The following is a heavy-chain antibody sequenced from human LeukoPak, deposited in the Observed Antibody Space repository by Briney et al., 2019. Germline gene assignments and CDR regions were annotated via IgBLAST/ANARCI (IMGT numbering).Heavy chain of an antibody. V-gene: IGHV3-30*02. CDR3: AKEYYDFWSGYSFDY. D-gene: IGHD3-3*01. CDR1: GFTFSSYG. Sequence: GGSLRLSCAASGFTFSSYGMHWVRQAPGKGLEWVAFIRYDGSNKYYADSVKGRFTISRDNSKNTLYLQMNSLRAEDTAVYYCAKEYYDFWSGYSFDYWGQGTLVTVSS. J-gene: IGHJ4*02. CDR2: IRYDGSNK.